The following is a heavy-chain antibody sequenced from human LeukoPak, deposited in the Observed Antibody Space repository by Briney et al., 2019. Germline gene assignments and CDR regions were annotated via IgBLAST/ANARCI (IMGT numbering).Heavy chain of an antibody. D-gene: IGHD2-21*01. V-gene: IGHV3-7*01. CDR3: ARDRAYNTFDY. Sequence: PGGSLRLSCAAPGFTFSSSWMTWVRQAPGKGLEWVANIKEDGSQKNYVDSVKGRFTISRDNAKNSLYLQMNSLRVEDTAVYYCARDRAYNTFDYWGQGTLVTVSS. CDR1: GFTFSSSW. CDR2: IKEDGSQK. J-gene: IGHJ4*02.